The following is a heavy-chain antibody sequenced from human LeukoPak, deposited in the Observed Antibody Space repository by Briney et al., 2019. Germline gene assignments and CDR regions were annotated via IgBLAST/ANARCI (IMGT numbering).Heavy chain of an antibody. J-gene: IGHJ4*02. Sequence: GGSLRLSCAASGFTFRSYAMRWLGPAPGKGLAWVSAISGSGGSKSYADSVKGRFTIPRDNSKNTLYLQRNSLRAEDTAVYYCARVSCAAAVPNDYWGQGTLVTVSS. V-gene: IGHV3-23*01. CDR2: ISGSGGSK. CDR1: GFTFRSYA. D-gene: IGHD6-13*01. CDR3: ARVSCAAAVPNDY.